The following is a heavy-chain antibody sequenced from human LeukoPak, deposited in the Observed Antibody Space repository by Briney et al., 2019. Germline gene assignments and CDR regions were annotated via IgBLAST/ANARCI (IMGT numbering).Heavy chain of an antibody. Sequence: GASVKVSCKASGYTFTSYGISWVRQAPGQGLEWMGWISAYNGNTNYAQKLQGRVTMTTDTSTSTAYMELRSLRSDDTAVYYCAKDLERWRGGYDFDLGDAFDIWGQGAMVTVSS. CDR3: AKDLERWRGGYDFDLGDAFDI. V-gene: IGHV1-18*01. D-gene: IGHD5-12*01. CDR1: GYTFTSYG. J-gene: IGHJ3*02. CDR2: ISAYNGNT.